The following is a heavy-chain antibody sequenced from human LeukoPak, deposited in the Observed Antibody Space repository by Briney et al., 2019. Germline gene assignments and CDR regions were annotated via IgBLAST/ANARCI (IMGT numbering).Heavy chain of an antibody. Sequence: GESLKTSCKGSGDSFTNSWIGWGRQMPGKGLEWMGRIHPDDSYSNYSPSFQGQVTISADKSISTAYLQWSSLKASDTAMYYCARQEYCSGGSCYTWFDPWGQGTLVIVSS. J-gene: IGHJ5*02. V-gene: IGHV5-51*01. CDR2: IHPDDSYS. D-gene: IGHD2-15*01. CDR3: ARQEYCSGGSCYTWFDP. CDR1: GDSFTNSW.